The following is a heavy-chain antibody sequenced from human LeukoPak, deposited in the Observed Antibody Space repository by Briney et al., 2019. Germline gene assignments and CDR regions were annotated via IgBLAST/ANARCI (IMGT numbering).Heavy chain of an antibody. Sequence: PSETLSLTCAVSGDSISSSNWWSWVRQPPGKGLEWIGEVYHSGSSNYNSSLKSRVTISVDKSKNQFSLTLRSVTAADTAVFYCARKNYTTGCYTEWGQGTLVTVSS. CDR3: ARKNYTTGCYTE. CDR1: GDSISSSNW. V-gene: IGHV4-4*02. J-gene: IGHJ4*02. D-gene: IGHD6-19*01. CDR2: VYHSGSS.